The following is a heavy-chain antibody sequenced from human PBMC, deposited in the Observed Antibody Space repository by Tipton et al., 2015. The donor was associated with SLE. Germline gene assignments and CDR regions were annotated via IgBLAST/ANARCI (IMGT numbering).Heavy chain of an antibody. Sequence: QVQLVQSGAEVKKPGASVKVSCKASGYTFTSYGISWVRQAPGQGLEWMGRINPNSGGTNYAQKFQGRVTMTRDTSISTAYMELSRLRSDDTAVYYCAREDYYDSSGHFDYWGQGTLVTVSS. D-gene: IGHD3-22*01. CDR2: INPNSGGT. J-gene: IGHJ4*02. V-gene: IGHV1-2*06. CDR1: GYTFTSYG. CDR3: AREDYYDSSGHFDY.